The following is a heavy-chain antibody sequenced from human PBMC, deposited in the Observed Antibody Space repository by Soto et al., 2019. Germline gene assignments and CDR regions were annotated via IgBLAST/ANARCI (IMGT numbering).Heavy chain of an antibody. Sequence: SETLSLTCTVSGGSISSYYWSWIRQPPGKGLEWIGYIYSSGSTNYNPSLKSRVTISVDTSKNQFSLRLTSVTAADTAVYYFARDPSGSSWDSDAFDIWGQGTMVTVS. CDR3: ARDPSGSSWDSDAFDI. D-gene: IGHD6-13*01. V-gene: IGHV4-59*01. CDR1: GGSISSYY. CDR2: IYSSGST. J-gene: IGHJ3*02.